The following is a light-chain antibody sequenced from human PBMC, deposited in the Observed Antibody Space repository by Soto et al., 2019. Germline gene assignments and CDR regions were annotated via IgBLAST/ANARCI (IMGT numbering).Light chain of an antibody. J-gene: IGLJ1*01. Sequence: SYELTQPPSVSVAPGQTATITCGGSNIGSKSVHWYQQKPGQAPVLVGYDDSDRPSGIPERFSGSNSGNTATLTINRVEAGDEADYYCQVWDDNSDHYVFGTGTKVTVL. CDR1: NIGSKS. CDR3: QVWDDNSDHYV. CDR2: DDS. V-gene: IGLV3-21*02.